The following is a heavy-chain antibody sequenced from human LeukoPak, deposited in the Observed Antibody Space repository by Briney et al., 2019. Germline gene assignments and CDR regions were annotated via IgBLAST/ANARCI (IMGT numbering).Heavy chain of an antibody. CDR3: ARDRGDDSSGYRPKYYFDY. J-gene: IGHJ4*02. CDR1: GYTFTRYY. D-gene: IGHD3-22*01. V-gene: IGHV1-46*01. Sequence: ASVKVSCKASGYTFTRYYMHWVRHAPGQGLEWMGIINPSGGSTSYAKKFQGRVTMTRDMSTSTVYMELSSLRSEETAVYYCARDRGDDSSGYRPKYYFDYWGQGTLVTVSS. CDR2: INPSGGST.